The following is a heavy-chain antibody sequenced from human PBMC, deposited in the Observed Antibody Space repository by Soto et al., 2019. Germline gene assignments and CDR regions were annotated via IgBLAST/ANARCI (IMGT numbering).Heavy chain of an antibody. Sequence: GGSLRLSCAASGFTFSSYAMSWVRLAPGKGLEWVSAISGSGGSTYYADSVKGRFTISGENAKNTLYLQMNSLRAEDTAVYYCSKKWGRIAVAGICFACWGQGTLVTLAS. V-gene: IGHV3-23*01. CDR3: SKKWGRIAVAGICFAC. CDR1: GFTFSSYA. CDR2: ISGSGGST. J-gene: IGHJ4*02. D-gene: IGHD6-19*01.